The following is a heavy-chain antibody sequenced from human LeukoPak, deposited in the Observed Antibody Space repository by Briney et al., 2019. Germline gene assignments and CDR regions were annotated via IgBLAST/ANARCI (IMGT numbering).Heavy chain of an antibody. CDR2: ISAYNGNT. CDR1: GYTFISYG. J-gene: IGHJ5*02. CDR3: ARDLSGEAYCGGDCYSQKVRWFDP. V-gene: IGHV1-18*01. D-gene: IGHD2-21*02. Sequence: GASVKVSCKASGYTFISYGISWVRQAPGQGLEWMGWISAYNGNTNYAQKLQGRVTMTTDTSTSTAYMELRSLRSDDTAVYYCARDLSGEAYCGGDCYSQKVRWFDPWGQGTLVTVSS.